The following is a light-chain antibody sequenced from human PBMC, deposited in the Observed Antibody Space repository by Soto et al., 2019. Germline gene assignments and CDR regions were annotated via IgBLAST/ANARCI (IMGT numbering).Light chain of an antibody. CDR1: QSISSW. V-gene: IGKV1-5*03. CDR2: KAS. CDR3: QQLNSYPYT. Sequence: DIQMTQSPSTLSASVGDRVTITCRASQSISSWLAWYQQKPGKAPNLLIYKASTLESGVPSRFSGSGSGTEFTLTISSVQPDDFATYYCQQLNSYPYTFGQGTRLEIK. J-gene: IGKJ5*01.